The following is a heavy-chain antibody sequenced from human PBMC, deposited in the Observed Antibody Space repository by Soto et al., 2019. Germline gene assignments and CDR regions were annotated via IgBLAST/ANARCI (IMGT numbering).Heavy chain of an antibody. J-gene: IGHJ1*01. CDR1: GGSISRSNW. CDR2: IYHSGST. D-gene: IGHD1-26*01. CDR3: ARVKSSDWDLPIFPY. Sequence: SETLSLTCAVSGGSISRSNWWSWVRQPPGKGLEWIGEIYHSGSTNYNPSLKSRVTISVDKSKNQFSLKLSSVTAADTAVYYCARVKSSDWDLPIFPYWGPGTLVT. V-gene: IGHV4-4*02.